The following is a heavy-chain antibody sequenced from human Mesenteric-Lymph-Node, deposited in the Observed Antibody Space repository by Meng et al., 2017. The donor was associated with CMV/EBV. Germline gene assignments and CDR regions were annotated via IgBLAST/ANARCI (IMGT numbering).Heavy chain of an antibody. D-gene: IGHD2-2*01. Sequence: ASVKVSCKASGYTFTGYFMHWVRQAPGQGLEWLGWINPNSGGTNYAQNFQGRVTMTRDTSITTAYMELSRLRSDDTAVYYCARDTVVVPAANRFDPWGQGTLVTVSS. V-gene: IGHV1-2*02. CDR1: GYTFTGYF. CDR3: ARDTVVVPAANRFDP. J-gene: IGHJ5*02. CDR2: INPNSGGT.